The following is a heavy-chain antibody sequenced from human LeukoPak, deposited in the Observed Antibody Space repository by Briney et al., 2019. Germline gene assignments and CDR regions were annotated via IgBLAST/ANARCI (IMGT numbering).Heavy chain of an antibody. D-gene: IGHD1-26*01. J-gene: IGHJ4*02. CDR2: IYHNGNR. V-gene: IGHV4-38-2*01. CDR3: ARLFGSGSYKPPASTDY. CDR1: GYSISSGFY. Sequence: PSETLSLTCAVSGYSISSGFYWAWIRQPPGKGLEWIATIYHNGNRFYNPSLGSRVSISVDTSENVFSLNLSSVAAADTAVYYCARLFGSGSYKPPASTDYWGQGTLVTVSS.